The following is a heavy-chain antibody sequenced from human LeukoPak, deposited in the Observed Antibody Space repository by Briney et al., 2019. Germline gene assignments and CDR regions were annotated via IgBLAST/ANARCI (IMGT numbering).Heavy chain of an antibody. V-gene: IGHV4-31*03. Sequence: SETLSLTCTVSGGSISSSSYYWSWIRQYPGTGLEWIGYIHDRGATYYSPSLRSRVTMSLETSKNQFSLRLTSVTAADTALYYCARDRDDSRGYVPAFDIWGRGTMVTVSS. J-gene: IGHJ3*02. CDR1: GGSISSSSYY. CDR2: IHDRGAT. CDR3: ARDRDDSRGYVPAFDI. D-gene: IGHD3-22*01.